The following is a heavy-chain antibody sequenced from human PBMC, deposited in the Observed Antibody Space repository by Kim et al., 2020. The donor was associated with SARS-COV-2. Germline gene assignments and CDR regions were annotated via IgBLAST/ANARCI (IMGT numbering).Heavy chain of an antibody. CDR2: INPNSGGT. J-gene: IGHJ4*02. V-gene: IGHV1-2*06. CDR3: ARGFGVITFGEDWCY. Sequence: ASVKVSCKASGYTFTGYYMHWVRQAPGQGLEWMGRINPNSGGTNYAQKFQGRVTMTRDTSISTAYMELSRLRSDDTAVYYCARGFGVITFGEDWCYWGQGTLVTVSS. D-gene: IGHD3-16*01. CDR1: GYTFTGYY.